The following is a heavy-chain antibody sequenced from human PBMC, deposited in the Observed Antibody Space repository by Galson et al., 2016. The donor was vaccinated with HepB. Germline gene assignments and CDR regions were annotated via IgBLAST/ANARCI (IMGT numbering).Heavy chain of an antibody. D-gene: IGHD2-2*01. V-gene: IGHV1-69*13. J-gene: IGHJ6*03. Sequence: SVKVSCKASGGTFNNYGINWLRQAPGQSLEWMGGIIPAYGLEDSAQSFQGRVTLTADESTSTAYMELTNLRSDDTAVDYCAGKRKIVIVPVALPEYYHHMDVWGTGTTVTVSS. CDR2: IIPAYGLE. CDR3: AGKRKIVIVPVALPEYYHHMDV. CDR1: GGTFNNYG.